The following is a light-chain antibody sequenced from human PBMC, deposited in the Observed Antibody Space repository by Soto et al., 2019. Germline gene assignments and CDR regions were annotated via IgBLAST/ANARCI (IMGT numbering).Light chain of an antibody. CDR1: QGIANY. V-gene: IGKV1-9*01. CDR2: ATS. J-gene: IGKJ1*01. CDR3: QQYNTYSPT. Sequence: DIQLTQSPSFLSASVGDRVTITCRASQGIANYLAWYQQKPGKAPNLLLYATSTLQSGVPSRFSGSGSGIEFTLTISSLQPDDFATYYCQQYNTYSPTFGQGTKVDTK.